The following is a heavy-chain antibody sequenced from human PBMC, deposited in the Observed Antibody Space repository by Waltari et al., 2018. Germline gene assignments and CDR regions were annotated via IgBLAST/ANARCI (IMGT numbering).Heavy chain of an antibody. Sequence: QVQLQESGPGLVKPSETLSLTCAVSGYSLSSGYYWGWIRQPPGKGLEWIGSIYHSGSTYYNPSLKSRVTISVDTSKNQFSLKLSSVTAADTAVYYCARAGRGSRTTIFDYWGQGTLVTVSS. CDR3: ARAGRGSRTTIFDY. J-gene: IGHJ4*02. CDR1: GYSLSSGYY. V-gene: IGHV4-38-2*01. CDR2: IYHSGST. D-gene: IGHD3-10*01.